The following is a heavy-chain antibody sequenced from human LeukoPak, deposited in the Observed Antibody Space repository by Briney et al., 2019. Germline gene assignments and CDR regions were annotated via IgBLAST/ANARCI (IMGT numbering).Heavy chain of an antibody. D-gene: IGHD5-12*01. CDR2: FDPEDGET. V-gene: IGHV1-24*01. J-gene: IGHJ4*02. CDR1: GYTLTELS. Sequence: ASVTVSYKVSGYTLTELSMHWVRQAPGKGLEWMGGFDPEDGETIYAQKFQGRVTMTEDTSTDTAYMELSSLRSEDTAVYYCATPFRGSYDFDYWGQGTLVTVSS. CDR3: ATPFRGSYDFDY.